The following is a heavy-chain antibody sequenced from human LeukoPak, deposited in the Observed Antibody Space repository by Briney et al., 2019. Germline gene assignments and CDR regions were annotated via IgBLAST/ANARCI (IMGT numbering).Heavy chain of an antibody. CDR2: IYPGDSDT. Sequence: GESLKISCKGSGYSFTSYWIGWVRQMPGKGLEWMGIIYPGDSDTRYSPSFQGQVTISADKSITTAYLQWSSLKASDTAMYYCARHSPGYCSSISCPFDYWGQGTLVTVSS. CDR3: ARHSPGYCSSISCPFDY. V-gene: IGHV5-51*01. CDR1: GYSFTSYW. D-gene: IGHD2-2*01. J-gene: IGHJ4*02.